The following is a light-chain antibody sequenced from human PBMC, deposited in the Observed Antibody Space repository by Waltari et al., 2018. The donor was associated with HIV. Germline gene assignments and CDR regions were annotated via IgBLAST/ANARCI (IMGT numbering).Light chain of an antibody. CDR3: QQTYITPWT. Sequence: DIQMTQSPSSLSASVGDRVTITCRATQTISSYLNWYQQRPGKAPNLLIFTASTLQSGVPSRFSGSGSDTDFTLTISRLQPEDIATYYCQQTYITPWTFGQGTKVEV. CDR1: QTISSY. J-gene: IGKJ1*01. CDR2: TAS. V-gene: IGKV1-39*01.